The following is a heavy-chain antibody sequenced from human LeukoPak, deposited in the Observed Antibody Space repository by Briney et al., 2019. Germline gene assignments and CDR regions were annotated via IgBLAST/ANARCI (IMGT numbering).Heavy chain of an antibody. CDR1: GFTFDDYA. Sequence: GGSLRLSCAASGFTFDDYAIHWVRQAPGKGLEWVSGISWNSGSIGYADSVKGRFTISRDNAKNSLYLQMNSLRAEDTALYYCAKDFDSSGYPRDAFDIWGQGTMVTVSS. D-gene: IGHD3-22*01. J-gene: IGHJ3*02. CDR2: ISWNSGSI. CDR3: AKDFDSSGYPRDAFDI. V-gene: IGHV3-9*01.